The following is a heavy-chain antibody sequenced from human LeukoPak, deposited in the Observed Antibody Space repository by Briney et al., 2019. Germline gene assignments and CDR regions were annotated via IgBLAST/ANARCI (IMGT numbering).Heavy chain of an antibody. D-gene: IGHD3-22*01. V-gene: IGHV4-39*07. CDR2: IYYSGST. CDR3: ARDTKPSQYYYDSSGYSSGGFDL. J-gene: IGHJ2*01. Sequence: TSETLSLTCTVSGGSISSSSYYWGWIRQPPGKGLEWIGSIYYSGSTYYNPSLKSRVTISVDTSKNQFSLKLSSVTAADTAVYYCARDTKPSQYYYDSSGYSSGGFDLWGRGTLVTVSS. CDR1: GGSISSSSYY.